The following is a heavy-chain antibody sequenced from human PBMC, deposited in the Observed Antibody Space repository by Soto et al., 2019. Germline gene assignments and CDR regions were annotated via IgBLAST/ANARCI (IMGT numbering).Heavy chain of an antibody. D-gene: IGHD5-12*01. CDR3: ARLRLHVDIVATTEDYYYYYMDV. J-gene: IGHJ6*03. Sequence: SETLSLTCTVSGGSISSYYWSWIRQPPGKGLEWIGYIYYSGSTNYNPSLKSRVTISVDTSKNQFSLKLSSVTAADTAVYYCARLRLHVDIVATTEDYYYYYMDVWGKGTTVTVSS. CDR2: IYYSGST. CDR1: GGSISSYY. V-gene: IGHV4-59*08.